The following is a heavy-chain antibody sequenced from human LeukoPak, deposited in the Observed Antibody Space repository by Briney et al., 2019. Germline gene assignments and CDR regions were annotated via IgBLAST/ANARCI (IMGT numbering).Heavy chain of an antibody. CDR1: GGSISRGGYY. CDR2: IYYNGNT. Sequence: SETLSLTCTVSGGSISRGGYYWTWIRQHPGKGLEWIGYIYYNGNTYYNPSLKSRLTISGDTSKNQFSLKLSSVTAADTAVYYCVRNFDSYNAFDIWGQGTMVTVSS. D-gene: IGHD3-22*01. J-gene: IGHJ3*02. V-gene: IGHV4-31*03. CDR3: VRNFDSYNAFDI.